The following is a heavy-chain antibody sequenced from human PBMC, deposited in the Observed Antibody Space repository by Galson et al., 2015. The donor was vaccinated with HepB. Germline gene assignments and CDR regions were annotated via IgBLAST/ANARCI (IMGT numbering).Heavy chain of an antibody. Sequence: SLRLSCAASGFIFSSYWMHWVRQAPGKGLVWVSRINSDGSSTSYADSVKGRFTISRDNAKNTLYLQMNSLRAEDTAVYYCARGPPSLEWLEIGWFDPWGQGTLVTVSS. V-gene: IGHV3-74*01. CDR3: ARGPPSLEWLEIGWFDP. J-gene: IGHJ5*02. D-gene: IGHD3-3*01. CDR1: GFIFSSYW. CDR2: INSDGSST.